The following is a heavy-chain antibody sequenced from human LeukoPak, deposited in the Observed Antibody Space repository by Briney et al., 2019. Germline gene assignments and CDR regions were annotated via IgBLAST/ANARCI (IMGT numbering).Heavy chain of an antibody. CDR3: AKGALRYSSCYDY. D-gene: IGHD6-25*01. Sequence: GGSLRLSCAASGFTFSSSAMSWVRQAPGRGLEWVSAISDGGARTYYADSVKGRFTISRDNAKNSLYLQMNSLRAEDTAMYYCAKGALRYSSCYDYWGQGTPVTVSS. J-gene: IGHJ4*02. V-gene: IGHV3-23*01. CDR2: ISDGGART. CDR1: GFTFSSSA.